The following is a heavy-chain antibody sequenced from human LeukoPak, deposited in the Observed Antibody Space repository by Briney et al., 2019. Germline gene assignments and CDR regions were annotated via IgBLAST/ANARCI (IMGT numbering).Heavy chain of an antibody. CDR2: IYHSGST. Sequence: SETLSLTCTVSGYSISSGYYWGWIRQPPGKGLEWIGSIYHSGSTYYNPSLKSRVTISVDTSKNQFSLKLSSVTAADTAVYYCARDAFLEWLFPYNWFDPWGQGTLVTVSS. CDR3: ARDAFLEWLFPYNWFDP. D-gene: IGHD3-3*01. J-gene: IGHJ5*02. CDR1: GYSISSGYY. V-gene: IGHV4-38-2*02.